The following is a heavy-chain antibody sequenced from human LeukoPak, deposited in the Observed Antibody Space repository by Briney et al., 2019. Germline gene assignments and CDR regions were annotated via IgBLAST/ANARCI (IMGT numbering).Heavy chain of an antibody. CDR3: ARDESSGSYDP. CDR2: ISAYNGNT. V-gene: IGHV1-18*04. Sequence: GASVKVSCKASGYTFSGYYMHWVRQAPGQGLEWMGWISAYNGNTNYAQKLQGRVTMTTDTSTSTAYMELRSLRSDDTAVYYCARDESSGSYDPWGQGTLVTVSS. D-gene: IGHD1-26*01. CDR1: GYTFSGYY. J-gene: IGHJ5*02.